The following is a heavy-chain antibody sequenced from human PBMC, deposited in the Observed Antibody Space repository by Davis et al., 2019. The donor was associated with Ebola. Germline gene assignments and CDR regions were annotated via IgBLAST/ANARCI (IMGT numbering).Heavy chain of an antibody. J-gene: IGHJ4*02. CDR1: GFTFSSYG. CDR2: ISYDGSNK. Sequence: GGSLRLSCAASGFTFSSYGMHWVRQAPGKGLEWVAVISYDGSNKYYADSVKGRFTISRDNSKNTLYLQMNSLRAEDTAVYYCASTGFDYWGQGTLVTVSS. CDR3: ASTGFDY. V-gene: IGHV3-30*03.